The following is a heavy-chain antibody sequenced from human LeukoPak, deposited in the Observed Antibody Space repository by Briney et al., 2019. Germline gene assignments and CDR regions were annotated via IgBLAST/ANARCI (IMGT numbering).Heavy chain of an antibody. V-gene: IGHV3-23*01. D-gene: IGHD1-26*01. CDR2: ISGSGGST. J-gene: IGHJ4*02. Sequence: GGSLRLSCAASGFTFSSYAMSWVRQAPGKGLEWVSAISGSGGSTYYADSVKGRFTISRDNSKNTLYLQMNSLKNEDTAVYYRVTELSGSFPTWGQGTLVTVSS. CDR1: GFTFSSYA. CDR3: VTELSGSFPT.